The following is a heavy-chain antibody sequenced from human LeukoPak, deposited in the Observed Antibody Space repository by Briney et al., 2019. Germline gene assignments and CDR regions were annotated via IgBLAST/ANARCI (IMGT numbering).Heavy chain of an antibody. CDR3: ARDPRHGEDDAFDI. D-gene: IGHD7-27*01. CDR2: INPSGGST. J-gene: IGHJ3*02. Sequence: ASVKVPCKASGYTFTGYYMHWVRQAPGQGLEWMGIINPSGGSTSYAQKFQGRVTMTRDMSTSTVYMELSSLRSEDTAVYYCARDPRHGEDDAFDIWGQGTMVTVSS. CDR1: GYTFTGYY. V-gene: IGHV1-46*01.